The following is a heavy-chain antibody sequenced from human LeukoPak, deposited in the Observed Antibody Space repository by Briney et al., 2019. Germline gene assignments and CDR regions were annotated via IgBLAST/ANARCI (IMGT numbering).Heavy chain of an antibody. Sequence: ASVKVSCKASGYTFTSYGISWVRQASGQGLEWMGWISAYNGNTNYAQKLQGRVTMTTDTSTSAAYMELRSLRSDDTAVYYCARVVVYCGGGSCYSGWVDYWGQGTLVTASS. D-gene: IGHD2-15*01. V-gene: IGHV1-18*01. CDR3: ARVVVYCGGGSCYSGWVDY. J-gene: IGHJ4*02. CDR1: GYTFTSYG. CDR2: ISAYNGNT.